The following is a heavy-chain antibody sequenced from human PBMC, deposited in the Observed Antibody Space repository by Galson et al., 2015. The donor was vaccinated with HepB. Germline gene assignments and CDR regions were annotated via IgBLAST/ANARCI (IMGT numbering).Heavy chain of an antibody. J-gene: IGHJ5*02. CDR3: STKRTGGWDNWFDP. CDR2: IKSETDGGTT. D-gene: IGHD2-8*02. Sequence: SLRLSCAASGFTFSNAWMSWVRQAPGKGLEWVGRIKSETDGGTTDYAAPVKGRFIISRDDSKNTLYLQMNSLKTEDTAVYYCSTKRTGGWDNWFDPWGQGILVTVSS. CDR1: GFTFSNAW. V-gene: IGHV3-15*01.